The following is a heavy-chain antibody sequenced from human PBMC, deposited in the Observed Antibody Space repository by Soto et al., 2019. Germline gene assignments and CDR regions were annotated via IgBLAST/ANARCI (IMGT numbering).Heavy chain of an antibody. CDR1: AFTFSNYA. J-gene: IGHJ4*02. CDR2: ITNDGGDT. CDR3: AKSSGKSYPESRVFDF. V-gene: IGHV3-23*01. Sequence: LXLTCSASAFTFSNYAMTWVRQAPVEGLEWVAVITNDGGDTLHADSVKGRFTIFRDNSKDTLYLQMISLRAEDTAMYYCAKSSGKSYPESRVFDFWGQGTRVTVSS. D-gene: IGHD1-26*01.